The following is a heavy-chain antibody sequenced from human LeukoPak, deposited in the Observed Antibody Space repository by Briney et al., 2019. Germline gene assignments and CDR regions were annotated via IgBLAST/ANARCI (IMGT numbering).Heavy chain of an antibody. CDR3: ARDRPHGSYLDFDY. J-gene: IGHJ4*02. Sequence: GGSLRLSCAASGFTVSSNFMSWVRQAPGKGLEWVSVIYNDGSTYYADSVKGRFTISRDNSKNTLYLQMNSLRAEDTAVYYCARDRPHGSYLDFDYWGQGTLVTVSS. V-gene: IGHV3-66*01. D-gene: IGHD1-26*01. CDR1: GFTVSSNF. CDR2: IYNDGST.